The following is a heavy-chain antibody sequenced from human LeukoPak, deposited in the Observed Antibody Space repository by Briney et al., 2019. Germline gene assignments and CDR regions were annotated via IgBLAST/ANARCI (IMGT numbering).Heavy chain of an antibody. CDR2: INARGDT. Sequence: KPSETLSLTCAVYGWSFNDYYWNWIRQPPGKGLEWIGEINARGDTNFNPSLKSRVTISVDTSKSQFSLRLTSMIAADTAVYYCARGQVPGAWGYNWFGPLGQGTLVTVSS. CDR3: ARGQVPGAWGYNWFGP. D-gene: IGHD3-16*01. V-gene: IGHV4-34*01. J-gene: IGHJ5*02. CDR1: GWSFNDYY.